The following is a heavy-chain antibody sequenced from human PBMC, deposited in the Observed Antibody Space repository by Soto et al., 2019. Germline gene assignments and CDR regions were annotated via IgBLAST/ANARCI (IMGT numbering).Heavy chain of an antibody. CDR3: ARDGVAGTRNNWFDP. D-gene: IGHD6-19*01. Sequence: LRLSCAASGFTFSSYAMHWVRQAPGKGLEWVAVISYDGSNKYYADSVKGRFTISRDNSKNTLYLQMNSLRAEDTAVYYCARDGVAGTRNNWFDPWGQGTLVTVSS. CDR1: GFTFSSYA. CDR2: ISYDGSNK. V-gene: IGHV3-30-3*01. J-gene: IGHJ5*02.